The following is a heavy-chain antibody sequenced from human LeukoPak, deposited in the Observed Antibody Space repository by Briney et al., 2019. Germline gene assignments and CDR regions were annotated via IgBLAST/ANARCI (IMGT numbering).Heavy chain of an antibody. CDR3: ARLTAMVPYYFDY. Sequence: SETLSLTCRVSGDSSSGFHWSWIRQTAGKGLEWIGYIYYSGSTNYNPSLKSRVTISVDTSKNQFSLKLSSVTAADTAVYYCARLTAMVPYYFDYWGQGTLVTVSS. CDR2: IYYSGST. CDR1: GDSSSGFH. J-gene: IGHJ4*02. D-gene: IGHD5-18*01. V-gene: IGHV4-59*01.